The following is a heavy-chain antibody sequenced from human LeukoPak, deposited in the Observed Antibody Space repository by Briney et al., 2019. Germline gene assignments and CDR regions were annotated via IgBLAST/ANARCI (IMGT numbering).Heavy chain of an antibody. Sequence: GASVNVSCKASGYTFTGYYMHWVRQAPGQGLEWMGRINPNSGGTNYAQKFQGRVTMTRDTSISTAYMELSRLSSDDTAVYYCARDILGQQPAYGERDYWGQGTLVTVSS. CDR3: ARDILGQQPAYGERDY. D-gene: IGHD6-13*01. V-gene: IGHV1-2*06. CDR2: INPNSGGT. CDR1: GYTFTGYY. J-gene: IGHJ4*02.